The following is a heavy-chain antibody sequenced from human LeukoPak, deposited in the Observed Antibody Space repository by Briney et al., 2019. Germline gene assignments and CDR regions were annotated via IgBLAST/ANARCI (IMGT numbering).Heavy chain of an antibody. V-gene: IGHV3-23*01. D-gene: IGHD1-14*01. CDR3: AKDITLGALNY. CDR2: ISSSGGST. J-gene: IGHJ4*02. CDR1: GFTFSSYA. Sequence: GGSLRLSCAASGFTFSSYAMSWVRQAPGRGLEWVSAISSSGGSTYYADSVKGRFTISRDNSKNTLYLQMNSLRAEDTAVYYCAKDITLGALNYWGQGTLVTVSS.